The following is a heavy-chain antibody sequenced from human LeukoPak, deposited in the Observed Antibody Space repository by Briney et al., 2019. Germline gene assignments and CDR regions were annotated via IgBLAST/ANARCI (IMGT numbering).Heavy chain of an antibody. V-gene: IGHV3-23*01. CDR3: AKGVKVPLLRYFSYYMDV. CDR2: IPVNGGST. J-gene: IGHJ6*03. D-gene: IGHD3-9*01. Sequence: GGSLRLSCVASGFTFSNYAMSWVRQAPGKGLEWVSAIPVNGGSTYYADSVKGRFTISRDNSKNTLCLQMNSLRAEDTAVYYCAKGVKVPLLRYFSYYMDVWGKGTTVTISS. CDR1: GFTFSNYA.